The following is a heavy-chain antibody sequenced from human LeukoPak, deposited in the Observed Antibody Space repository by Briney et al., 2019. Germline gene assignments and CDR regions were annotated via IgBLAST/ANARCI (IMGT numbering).Heavy chain of an antibody. Sequence: PSETLSLTCAVYGGSFSGYYWSWIRQPPGKGLEWIGEINHSGSTNYNPSLKSRVTISVDTSKNQFSLKLSSVTAADTAVYYCARGRGDSSGYYYLHYWGQGTLVTVSS. D-gene: IGHD3-22*01. CDR3: ARGRGDSSGYYYLHY. J-gene: IGHJ4*02. CDR1: GGSFSGYY. CDR2: INHSGST. V-gene: IGHV4-34*01.